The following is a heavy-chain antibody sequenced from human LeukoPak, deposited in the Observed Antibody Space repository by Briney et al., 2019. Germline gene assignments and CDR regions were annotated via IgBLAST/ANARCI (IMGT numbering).Heavy chain of an antibody. Sequence: SETLSLTCGVSGDSIDTSFWWNWVRQTPEKGLEWIGEIHHSGPANYNPSLKSRVTISVDKSKNQFSLKMTSVTAADTAVFYCARGRDIAARPNYYYMDVWGKGITVTVPS. J-gene: IGHJ6*03. CDR2: IHHSGPA. CDR3: ARGRDIAARPNYYYMDV. CDR1: GDSIDTSFW. D-gene: IGHD6-6*01. V-gene: IGHV4-4*02.